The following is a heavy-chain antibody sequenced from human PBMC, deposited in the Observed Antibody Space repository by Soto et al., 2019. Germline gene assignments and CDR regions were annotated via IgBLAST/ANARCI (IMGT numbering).Heavy chain of an antibody. J-gene: IGHJ4*02. CDR3: ARIGVLKLSSYYLDY. V-gene: IGHV4-59*01. CDR2: IYNSGST. Sequence: PSETLSLTCSVSGGSISSNYWCWIRQPPGKGLEWIGYIYNSGSTNSNPSLKSRVTISVDTSKNQFSLKLSSVTAAATAVYSCARIGVLKLSSYYLDYWGKGTLVTV. CDR1: GGSISSNY. D-gene: IGHD3-16*01.